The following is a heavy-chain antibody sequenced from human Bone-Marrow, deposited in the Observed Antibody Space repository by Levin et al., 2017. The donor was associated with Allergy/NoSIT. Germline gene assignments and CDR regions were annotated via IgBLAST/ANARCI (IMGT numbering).Heavy chain of an antibody. CDR3: ARDLAPSLSVRYFDY. CDR2: ISAYNGNT. CDR1: GYTFTSYG. D-gene: IGHD3-10*01. J-gene: IGHJ4*02. V-gene: IGHV1-18*01. Sequence: KTGESLKISCKASGYTFTSYGISWVRQAPGQGLEWMGWISAYNGNTNYAQKLQGRVTMTTDTSTSTAYMELRSLRSDDTAVYYCARDLAPSLSVRYFDYWGQGTLVTVSS.